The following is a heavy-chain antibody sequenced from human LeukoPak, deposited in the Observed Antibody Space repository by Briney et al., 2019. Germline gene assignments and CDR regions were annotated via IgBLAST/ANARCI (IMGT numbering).Heavy chain of an antibody. CDR1: GGSISSSSYY. Sequence: SETLSLTCTVSGGSISSSSYYWGWIRQPPGKGLEWIGSIYYSGSTNYNPSLKSRVTMSVDTSKNQFSLKLSSVTAADTAVYYCARVDMRAGYSSLYFDYWGQGTLVTVSS. J-gene: IGHJ4*02. CDR2: IYYSGST. D-gene: IGHD6-13*01. CDR3: ARVDMRAGYSSLYFDY. V-gene: IGHV4-39*07.